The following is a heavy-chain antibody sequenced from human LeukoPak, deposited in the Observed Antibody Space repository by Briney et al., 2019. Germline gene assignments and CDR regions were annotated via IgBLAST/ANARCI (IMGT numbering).Heavy chain of an antibody. J-gene: IGHJ6*03. D-gene: IGHD3-10*01. CDR2: IYPGDSDT. Sequence: KDGESLKISCKGSGYSFTSYWIGWVRQMPGKGLEWMGIIYPGDSDTRYSPSFQGQVTISADKSISTAYLQWSSLKASDTAMYYCARVVLSYYYGSGRVPYYYYYYMDVWGKGTTVTVSS. CDR1: GYSFTSYW. V-gene: IGHV5-51*01. CDR3: ARVVLSYYYGSGRVPYYYYYYMDV.